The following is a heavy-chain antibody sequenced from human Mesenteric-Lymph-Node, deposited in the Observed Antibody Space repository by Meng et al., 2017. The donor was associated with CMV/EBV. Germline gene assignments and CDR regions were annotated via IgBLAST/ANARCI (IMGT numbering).Heavy chain of an antibody. J-gene: IGHJ4*02. CDR3: AKDMERWELLQGYFDY. Sequence: GESLKISCAASGFTFSSYAMSWVRQAPGKGLEWVSAISGSGGSTYYADSVKGRFTISRDNSKNSLYLQMNSLRTEDTALYYCAKDMERWELLQGYFDYWGQGTLVTVSS. V-gene: IGHV3-23*01. CDR2: ISGSGGST. CDR1: GFTFSSYA. D-gene: IGHD1-26*01.